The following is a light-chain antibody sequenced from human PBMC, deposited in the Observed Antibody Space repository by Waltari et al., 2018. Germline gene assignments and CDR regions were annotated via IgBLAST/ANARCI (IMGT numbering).Light chain of an antibody. J-gene: IGLJ6*01. CDR3: SSYTSSSNV. V-gene: IGLV2-14*03. CDR2: DVS. Sequence: QSALTQPAPVSGSPGQSLTISCTGISRDVGGYHYVSWYQQHPGKAPKLMVYDVSTRPSGVSNRCSGSKSGNTASLTISGLQAEDEADYYCSSYTSSSNVFGSGTKVTVL. CDR1: SRDVGGYHY.